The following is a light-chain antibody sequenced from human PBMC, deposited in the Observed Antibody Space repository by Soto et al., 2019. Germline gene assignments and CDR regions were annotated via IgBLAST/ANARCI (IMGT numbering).Light chain of an antibody. CDR2: DVS. J-gene: IGLJ2*01. CDR1: SSDVGGYNY. CDR3: SSYTSSSTRV. Sequence: QYALTQPASVSGSPGQSITISCTGTSSDVGGYNYVSWYQQHPGKAPKLIIYDVSNRPSGVSNRFSGYKSGNTASLTISGLQAEDEADYYCSSYTSSSTRVFGGGTKLTVL. V-gene: IGLV2-14*01.